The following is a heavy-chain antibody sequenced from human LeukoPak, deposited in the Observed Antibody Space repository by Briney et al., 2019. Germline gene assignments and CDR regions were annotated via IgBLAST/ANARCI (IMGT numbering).Heavy chain of an antibody. CDR3: AKLRYSSGWLDY. CDR1: GFTFSTYA. V-gene: IGHV3-23*01. CDR2: ISGSGGST. D-gene: IGHD6-19*01. Sequence: GGSLRLSCAASGFTFSTYAVSWVRQAPGKGLEWVSSISGSGGSTYYSDSVKGRFTISRDNSKNTLYLQMNSLRAEDTAVYYCAKLRYSSGWLDYWGRGTLVTVSS. J-gene: IGHJ5*01.